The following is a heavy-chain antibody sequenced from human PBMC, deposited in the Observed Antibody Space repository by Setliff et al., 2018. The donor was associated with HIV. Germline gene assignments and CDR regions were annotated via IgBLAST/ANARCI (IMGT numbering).Heavy chain of an antibody. CDR1: GGSIXXDX. Sequence: SETLSLXCTVSGGSIXXDXXXXXRQPPGKGLEWSGYIYYSGSTNYNPSXKSRVTISVDTSKNQFSLKLSSVTAADTAVYYCARVRATVTSYYFDYWGQGTLVTVSS. V-gene: IGHV4-59*08. D-gene: IGHD4-17*01. J-gene: IGHJ4*02. CDR2: IYYSGST. CDR3: ARVRATVTSYYFDY.